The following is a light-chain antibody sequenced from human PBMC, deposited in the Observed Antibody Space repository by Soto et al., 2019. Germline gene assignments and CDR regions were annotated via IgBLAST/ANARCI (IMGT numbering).Light chain of an antibody. V-gene: IGKV3-15*01. Sequence: EIVMTQSPATLSVSPGERATLSCRASQSVGSNLAWYQQKAGQAPRLLIDGASTRATGIPARFSGGGSGTEFTLTISSLQPDDFATYYCQQYNSYPVTFGQGTKVDIK. J-gene: IGKJ1*01. CDR2: GAS. CDR1: QSVGSN. CDR3: QQYNSYPVT.